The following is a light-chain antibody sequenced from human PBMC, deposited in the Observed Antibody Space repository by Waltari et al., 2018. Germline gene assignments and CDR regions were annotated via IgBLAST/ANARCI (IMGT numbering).Light chain of an antibody. V-gene: IGKV3-11*01. Sequence: EIVLTQSPATLSLSPGERATLSCRASQSVSNNLAWYQQKPGQAPRLLIYDVSSRATGIPDRFSGSGSGTESTLTISSLEPEDVGVYYCYQYNSGFSFGQGTRVEIE. CDR3: YQYNSGFS. CDR1: QSVSNN. J-gene: IGKJ2*03. CDR2: DVS.